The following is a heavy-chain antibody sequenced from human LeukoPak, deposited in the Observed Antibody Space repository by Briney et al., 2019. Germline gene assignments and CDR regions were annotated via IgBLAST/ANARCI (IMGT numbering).Heavy chain of an antibody. J-gene: IGHJ4*02. Sequence: GRSLRLSCAASGFTFSSYGMHWVRQAPGKGLEWVAVISYDGSSKDYADSVKGRFTISRDNSKNTLYLQMNSLTVEDTAVYYCARDFLHLGGWGQGTLVTVSS. CDR1: GFTFSSYG. D-gene: IGHD3-16*01. CDR3: ARDFLHLGG. V-gene: IGHV3-30*03. CDR2: ISYDGSSK.